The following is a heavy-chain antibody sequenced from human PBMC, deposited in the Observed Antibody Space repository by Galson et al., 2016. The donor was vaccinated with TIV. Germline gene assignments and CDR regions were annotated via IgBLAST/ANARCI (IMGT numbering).Heavy chain of an antibody. CDR2: IYSSGGT. D-gene: IGHD6-19*01. CDR1: DGSITGYY. CDR3: VRDSGIAMPGTAGDV. J-gene: IGHJ6*02. Sequence: SETLSLTCTISDGSITGYYWSWVRQSAGKGLEWIGRIYSSGGTNHNPSLQSRVTMSVDTSKNHLTLKMTSVTAAATAVYYCVRDSGIAMPGTAGDVWGQGTTVIVTS. V-gene: IGHV4-4*07.